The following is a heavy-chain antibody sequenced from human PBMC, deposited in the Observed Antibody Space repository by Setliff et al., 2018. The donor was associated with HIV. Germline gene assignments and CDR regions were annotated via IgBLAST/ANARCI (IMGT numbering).Heavy chain of an antibody. J-gene: IGHJ4*02. CDR2: IKQDGSDM. Sequence: GGSLRLSCEGSGFSFSVYGMHWVRQAPGKGLEWVANIKQDGSDMHYIESVKGRFTIFRDNAKNSVFLQMNSLRAEDTGVYYCATQTGFYNSHWYDYWGQGMLVTV. V-gene: IGHV3-7*01. CDR3: ATQTGFYNSHWYDY. D-gene: IGHD6-13*01. CDR1: GFSFSVYG.